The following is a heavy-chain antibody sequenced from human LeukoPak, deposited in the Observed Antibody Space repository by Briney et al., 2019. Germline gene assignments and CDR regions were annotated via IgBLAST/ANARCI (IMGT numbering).Heavy chain of an antibody. J-gene: IGHJ6*03. CDR1: GGTFSSYA. CDR2: IIPIFGTA. V-gene: IGHV1-69*13. Sequence: ASVKVSCKASGGTFSSYAITWVRQAPGQGLEWMGGIIPIFGTADYAQKFQGRVTITADESTSTAYMELSSLRSEDTAVYYCARGLLNYGSGSGVTNYYYYYMDVWGKGTTVTISS. D-gene: IGHD3-10*01. CDR3: ARGLLNYGSGSGVTNYYYYYMDV.